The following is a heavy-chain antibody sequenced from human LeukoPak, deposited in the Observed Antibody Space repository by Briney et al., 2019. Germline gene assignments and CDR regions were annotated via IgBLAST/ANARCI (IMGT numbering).Heavy chain of an antibody. Sequence: GGSRRLSCAASGFTFSDYYTSWIRQAPGKGLGWVSYISSSSSYTNYADSVKGRFTISRDNAKNSLYLQMNSLRAEDTAVYYCARDPRYGSGANDYWGQGTLVTVSS. CDR3: ARDPRYGSGANDY. V-gene: IGHV3-11*06. D-gene: IGHD3-10*01. J-gene: IGHJ4*02. CDR2: ISSSSSYT. CDR1: GFTFSDYY.